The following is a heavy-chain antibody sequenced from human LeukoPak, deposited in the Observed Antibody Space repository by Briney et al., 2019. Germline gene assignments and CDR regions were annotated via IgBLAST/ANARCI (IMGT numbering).Heavy chain of an antibody. Sequence: SETLSLTCTVSGGSVSSGSYYWGWIRQPPGKGLEWIGNIYYSGSTYYNPSLKSRVTISVDTSKNQFSLKLSSVTAADTAVYFCARGSTRYDYWGQGTLVTVSS. V-gene: IGHV4-39*07. D-gene: IGHD2-2*01. CDR2: IYYSGST. CDR3: ARGSTRYDY. CDR1: GGSVSSGSYY. J-gene: IGHJ4*02.